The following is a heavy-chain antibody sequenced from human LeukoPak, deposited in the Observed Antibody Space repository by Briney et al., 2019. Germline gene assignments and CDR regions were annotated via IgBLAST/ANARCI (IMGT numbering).Heavy chain of an antibody. D-gene: IGHD1-1*01. Sequence: SETLSLTRTVSGYSISSGYYWGWIRQPPGKGLEWIGEINHSGSTNYNPSLKSRVTISVDTSKNQFSLKLSSVTAADTAVYYCARGRGNWNARWANWFDPWGQGTLVTVSS. CDR3: ARGRGNWNARWANWFDP. CDR2: INHSGST. J-gene: IGHJ5*02. V-gene: IGHV4-38-2*02. CDR1: GYSISSGYY.